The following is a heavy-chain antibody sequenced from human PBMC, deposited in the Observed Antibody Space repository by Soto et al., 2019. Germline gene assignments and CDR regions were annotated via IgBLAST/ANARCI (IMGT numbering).Heavy chain of an antibody. CDR2: IYPGDSDT. Sequence: GESLKIACTGSGYSFTSYWIGWVRQMPGKGLECMGIIYPGDSDTRYSPSFQGQVTISADKSISTAYLQWSSLKDSDTAMYYCARHDVIVSPGWFDPWGQGTLVTVSS. CDR1: GYSFTSYW. CDR3: ARHDVIVSPGWFDP. D-gene: IGHD1-26*01. J-gene: IGHJ5*02. V-gene: IGHV5-51*01.